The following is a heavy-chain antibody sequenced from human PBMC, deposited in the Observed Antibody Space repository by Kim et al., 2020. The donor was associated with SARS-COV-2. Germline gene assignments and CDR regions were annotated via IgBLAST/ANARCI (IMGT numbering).Heavy chain of an antibody. V-gene: IGHV7-4-1*02. CDR1: GYTFTSYA. D-gene: IGHD3-10*01. CDR2: INTNTGNP. J-gene: IGHJ4*02. Sequence: ASVKVSCKASGYTFTSYAMNWVRQAPGQGLEWMGWINTNTGNPTYAQGFTGRFVFSLDTSVSTAYLQISSLKAEDTAVYYCARVYPEPQTYYYGSGSYDYWGQGTLVTGSS. CDR3: ARVYPEPQTYYYGSGSYDY.